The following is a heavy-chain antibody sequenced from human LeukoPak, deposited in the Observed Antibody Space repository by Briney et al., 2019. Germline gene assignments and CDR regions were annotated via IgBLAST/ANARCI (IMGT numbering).Heavy chain of an antibody. CDR2: IDPSDSYT. CDR3: ARDPMVRGVITTKDYYYYYGMDV. Sequence: GESLRISCKGSGYSFTSYWISWVRQMPGKGLEWMGRIDPSDSYTNYSPSFQGHVTISADESISTAYLQWSSLKASDTAMYYCARDPMVRGVITTKDYYYYYGMDVWGKGTTVTVSS. J-gene: IGHJ6*04. V-gene: IGHV5-10-1*01. CDR1: GYSFTSYW. D-gene: IGHD3-10*01.